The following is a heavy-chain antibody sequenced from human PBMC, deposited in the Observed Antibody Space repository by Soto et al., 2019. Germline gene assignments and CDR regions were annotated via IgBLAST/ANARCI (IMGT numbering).Heavy chain of an antibody. CDR2: IIPIFGTA. CDR3: ARGWEYSSSWYTPRKNGMDV. D-gene: IGHD6-13*01. Sequence: SVKVSCKASGGTFSSYAISWVRQAPGQGLEWMGGIIPIFGTANYARKFQGRVTITADESTSTAYMELSSLRSEDTAVYYCARGWEYSSSWYTPRKNGMDVWGQGTTVTVSS. CDR1: GGTFSSYA. V-gene: IGHV1-69*13. J-gene: IGHJ6*02.